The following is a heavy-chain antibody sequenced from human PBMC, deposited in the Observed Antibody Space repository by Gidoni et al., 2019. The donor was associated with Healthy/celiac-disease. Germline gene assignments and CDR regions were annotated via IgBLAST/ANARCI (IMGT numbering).Heavy chain of an antibody. D-gene: IGHD5-18*01. Sequence: QVQLQESGPGLVKPSQTLSLTYTVSGASISSGAYYWSWIRQPPGKGLEWIGYIHYSGSTYYNPSLKSRVTISVDTSKNQFSLKLSYVTAADTAVYYCVRDTKGRAFDIWGQGTMVTVSS. CDR3: VRDTKGRAFDI. CDR1: GASISSGAYY. V-gene: IGHV4-30-4*01. CDR2: IHYSGST. J-gene: IGHJ3*02.